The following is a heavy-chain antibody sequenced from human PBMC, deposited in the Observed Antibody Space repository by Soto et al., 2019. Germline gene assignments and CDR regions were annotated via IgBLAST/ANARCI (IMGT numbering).Heavy chain of an antibody. CDR1: GFTFSSYS. CDR2: ISSSSSYI. V-gene: IGHV3-21*01. CDR3: ARDFTIANFDY. Sequence: GGSLRLSCAASGFTFSSYSMNWVRQAPGKGLEWVSSISSSSSYIYYADSVKGRFTNSRDNAKNSLYLQMNSLRAEDTAVYYCARDFTIANFDYWGQGTLVTVSS. D-gene: IGHD3-9*01. J-gene: IGHJ4*02.